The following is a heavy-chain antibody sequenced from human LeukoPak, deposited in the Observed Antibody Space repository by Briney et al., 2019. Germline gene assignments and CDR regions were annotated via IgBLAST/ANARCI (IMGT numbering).Heavy chain of an antibody. J-gene: IGHJ3*01. CDR1: GFTFSNYA. CDR2: ISGSGART. CDR3: AKGTVTLAGDDAFDV. Sequence: GGSLRLSCTASGFTFSNYAMNWARQAPGKGLEWVSGISGSGARTYFAVSVKGRFTISRDNSRNTQYLQMNILRAEDTAVYYCAKGTVTLAGDDAFDVWGQGTMVTVSS. V-gene: IGHV3-23*01. D-gene: IGHD6-19*01.